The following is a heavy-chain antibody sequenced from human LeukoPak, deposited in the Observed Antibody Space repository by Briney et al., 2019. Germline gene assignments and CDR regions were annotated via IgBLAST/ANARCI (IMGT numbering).Heavy chain of an antibody. Sequence: GGSLRLSCAASGFTFSSYAMSGVPQAPGKGLEGGSAISGSGGSTYYADSVKGRFTISRDNSKNTLYLQMNNLRAEDTAVYYCAPRGITGTTWVDYWGQGTLVTVSS. CDR3: APRGITGTTWVDY. D-gene: IGHD1-14*01. CDR1: GFTFSSYA. J-gene: IGHJ4*02. CDR2: ISGSGGST. V-gene: IGHV3-23*01.